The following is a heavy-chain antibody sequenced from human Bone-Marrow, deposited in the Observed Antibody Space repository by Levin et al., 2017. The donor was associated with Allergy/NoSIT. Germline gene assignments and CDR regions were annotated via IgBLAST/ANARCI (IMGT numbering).Heavy chain of an antibody. V-gene: IGHV3-30*03. Sequence: LSLTCAASEFSFRSFYMHWVRQSPGKGLEWVASVSDDGRATYYSDSVKGRFTIPRDNSRKVLFLQTSSLRSEDTAVYYCASSVAGPGFWGRGTLVIVSS. D-gene: IGHD6-19*01. J-gene: IGHJ4*02. CDR2: VSDDGRAT. CDR3: ASSVAGPGF. CDR1: EFSFRSFY.